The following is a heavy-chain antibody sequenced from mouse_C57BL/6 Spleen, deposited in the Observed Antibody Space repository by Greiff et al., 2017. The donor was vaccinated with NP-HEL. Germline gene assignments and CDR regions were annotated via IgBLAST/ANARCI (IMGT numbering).Heavy chain of an antibody. CDR1: GYTFTSYG. Sequence: QVQLKESGAELARPGASVKLSCKASGYTFTSYGISWVKQRTGQGLEWIGEIYPRSGNTYYNEKFKGKATLTADKSSSTAYMELRSLTSEDSAVYFCARYAYGYFDYWGQGTTLTGSS. CDR2: IYPRSGNT. CDR3: ARYAYGYFDY. J-gene: IGHJ2*01. D-gene: IGHD1-1*02. V-gene: IGHV1-81*01.